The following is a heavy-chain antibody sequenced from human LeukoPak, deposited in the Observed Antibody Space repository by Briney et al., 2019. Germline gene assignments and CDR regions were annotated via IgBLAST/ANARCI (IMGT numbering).Heavy chain of an antibody. CDR1: GGTFSSYA. CDR3: ALIGYSSGWYDFDY. D-gene: IGHD6-19*01. J-gene: IGHJ4*02. Sequence: SMKVSCKASGGTFSSYAISWVRQAPGQGLEWMGGIIPIFGTANYAQKFQGRVTITADESTSTAYMELSSLRSEDTAVYYCALIGYSSGWYDFDYWGQGTLVTVSS. CDR2: IIPIFGTA. V-gene: IGHV1-69*01.